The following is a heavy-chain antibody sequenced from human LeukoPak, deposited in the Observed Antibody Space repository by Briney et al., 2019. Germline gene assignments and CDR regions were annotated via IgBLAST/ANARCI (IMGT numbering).Heavy chain of an antibody. CDR2: IYTSGST. V-gene: IGHV4-61*02. CDR3: ARERIAAALDYYMDV. CDR1: GGSISSGSYY. D-gene: IGHD6-13*01. Sequence: SQTLSLACTVSGGSISSGSYYWSWIRQPAGKGLEWIGRIYTSGSTNYNPSLKSRVTISVDTSKNQFSLKLSSVTAAEPAVYYRARERIAAALDYYMDVWGKGTTVTVSS. J-gene: IGHJ6*03.